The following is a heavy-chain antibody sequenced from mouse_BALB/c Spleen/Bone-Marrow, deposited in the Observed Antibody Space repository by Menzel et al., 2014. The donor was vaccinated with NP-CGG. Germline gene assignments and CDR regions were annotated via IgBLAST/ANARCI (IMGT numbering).Heavy chain of an antibody. CDR3: ARSRDGYDSFAY. D-gene: IGHD2-2*01. V-gene: IGHV1-7*01. CDR2: INPSTGYT. Sequence: VQLQQSGAELAKLGASVKMSCKASGYTFTSYWMHWVKQRPGQGLEWIGYINPSTGYTEYNQKFKDKATLTADKSSSTAYMQLSSLTSEDSAVYYCARSRDGYDSFAYWGQGTLVTVSA. J-gene: IGHJ3*01. CDR1: GYTFTSYW.